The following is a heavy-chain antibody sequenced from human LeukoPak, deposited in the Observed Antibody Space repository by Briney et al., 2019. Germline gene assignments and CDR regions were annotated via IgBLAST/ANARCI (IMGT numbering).Heavy chain of an antibody. CDR2: IIPIFVTA. CDR3: ARSIFYGDYAPWYYFDY. V-gene: IGHV1-69*05. Sequence: GASVKVSYKASGGTFSSYAISWVRQAPGQGLEWMGGIIPIFVTANYAQKVQGRVTITTDESTSTAYMELSSLRSEDTAVYYCARSIFYGDYAPWYYFDYWGQGTLVTVSS. D-gene: IGHD4-17*01. J-gene: IGHJ4*02. CDR1: GGTFSSYA.